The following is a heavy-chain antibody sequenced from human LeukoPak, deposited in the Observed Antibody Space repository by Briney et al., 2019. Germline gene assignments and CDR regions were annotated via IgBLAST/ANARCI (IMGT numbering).Heavy chain of an antibody. Sequence: ASVKVSCKASGGTFSSYAISWVRQAPGQGLEWMGGIIPIFGTANYAQKFQGRVTITTDESTSTAYMELSSLRSEDTAVYYCASWGITMIVVAYESAFDIWGQGTMVTVSS. CDR2: IIPIFGTA. V-gene: IGHV1-69*05. J-gene: IGHJ3*02. D-gene: IGHD3-22*01. CDR3: ASWGITMIVVAYESAFDI. CDR1: GGTFSSYA.